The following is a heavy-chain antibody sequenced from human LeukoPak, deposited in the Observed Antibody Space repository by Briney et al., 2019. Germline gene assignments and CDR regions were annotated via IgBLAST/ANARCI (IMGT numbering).Heavy chain of an antibody. CDR1: GDSISSGTYS. V-gene: IGHV4-30-2*01. D-gene: IGHD1-1*01. J-gene: IGHJ4*02. CDR2: ISHSGST. Sequence: SETLSLTCAVSGDSISSGTYSWTWIRQPPGKGLEWIGFISHSGSTYYNPSLKSRVTMSVDRSENQFSLKMSSVTAADTAVYYCARQSSTGLAYWGQGTLVTVSS. CDR3: ARQSSTGLAY.